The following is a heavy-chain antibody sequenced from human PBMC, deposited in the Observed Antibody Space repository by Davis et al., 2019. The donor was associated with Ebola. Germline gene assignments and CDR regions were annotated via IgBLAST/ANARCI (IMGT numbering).Heavy chain of an antibody. D-gene: IGHD7-27*01. CDR2: IYYSGST. CDR3: ARDVNWGYGAFDF. Sequence: PSETLSLTCTVSGGSINSGGYYWSWIRQHPGKGLEWIGYIYYSGSTYYNPSLKSRVTISVDTSKNQFSLKLSSVTAADTAVYYCARDVNWGYGAFDFWGQGTMVTVSS. CDR1: GGSINSGGYY. V-gene: IGHV4-31*03. J-gene: IGHJ3*01.